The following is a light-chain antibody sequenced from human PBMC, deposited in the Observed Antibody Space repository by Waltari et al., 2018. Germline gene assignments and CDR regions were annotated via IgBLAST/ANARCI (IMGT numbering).Light chain of an antibody. V-gene: IGLV3-19*01. CDR2: GEN. CDR1: SLRGSY. CDR3: NSRDSSGSRVV. J-gene: IGLJ2*01. Sequence: SSELTQDPAVSVALGQTVRITCHGDSLRGSYASWYQQKPGQAPLLVIDGENSRPAGIPDRFSGSNSGNTASLTITGAQAEDEADYYCNSRDSSGSRVVFGGGTKLTVL.